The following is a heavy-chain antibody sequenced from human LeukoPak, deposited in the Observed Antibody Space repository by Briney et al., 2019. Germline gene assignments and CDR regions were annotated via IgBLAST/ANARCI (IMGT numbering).Heavy chain of an antibody. CDR2: IYYSGST. D-gene: IGHD2-2*01. V-gene: IGHV4-61*08. CDR1: GGSISSGAYS. J-gene: IGHJ4*02. Sequence: SETLSLTCAVSGGSISSGAYSWSWIRQPPGKGLEWIGYIYYSGSTNYNPSLKSRVTISVDTSKNQFSLKLSSVTAADTAVYYCARGGYCSSISCLYYFDYWGQGTLVTVSS. CDR3: ARGGYCSSISCLYYFDY.